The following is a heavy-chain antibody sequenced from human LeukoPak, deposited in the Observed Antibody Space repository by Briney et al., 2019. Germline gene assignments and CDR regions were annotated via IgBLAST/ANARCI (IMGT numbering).Heavy chain of an antibody. CDR1: GGSISSYY. D-gene: IGHD1-26*01. CDR2: IYYSGST. J-gene: IGHJ3*02. V-gene: IGHV4-59*01. Sequence: SETLSLTCSVSGGSISSYYWSWIRQPPGKGLEWIGYIYYSGSTNYNPSLKSRVTISVDTSKNQFSLKLSSVAAADTAVYYCARDLATDAFDIWGQGTMVTVSS. CDR3: ARDLATDAFDI.